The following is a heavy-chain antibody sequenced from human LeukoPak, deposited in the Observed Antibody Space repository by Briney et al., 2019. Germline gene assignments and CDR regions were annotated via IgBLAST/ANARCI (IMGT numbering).Heavy chain of an antibody. CDR2: INTDGSST. CDR1: GFIFSSYW. V-gene: IGHV3-74*01. J-gene: IGHJ6*03. Sequence: PGGSRRLSCAASGFIFSSYWMHWDRQAPGKGLVWVSRINTDGSSTSYADSVKGRFTISRDNAKNTLYLQMNSLRAEDTAVYYCARNHYYYYMDVWGKGTTVTVSS. CDR3: ARNHYYYYMDV.